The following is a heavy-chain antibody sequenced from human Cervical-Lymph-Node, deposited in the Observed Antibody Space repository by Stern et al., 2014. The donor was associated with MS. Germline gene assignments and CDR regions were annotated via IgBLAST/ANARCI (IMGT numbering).Heavy chain of an antibody. CDR1: GYTFTKYA. CDR3: ARRYCSDAGCYRLDF. CDR2: ISTHTGNP. Sequence: QVQLVQSGSELKKPGASVIVSCKTSGYTFTKYAVNWVRQAPGQGLEWMGWISTHTGNPTYAQGFTGRFVFSLDTSVNTAYLQISSLKAEDTAIYYCARRYCSDAGCYRLDFWGQGTLVTVSS. D-gene: IGHD2-15*01. J-gene: IGHJ4*02. V-gene: IGHV7-4-1*02.